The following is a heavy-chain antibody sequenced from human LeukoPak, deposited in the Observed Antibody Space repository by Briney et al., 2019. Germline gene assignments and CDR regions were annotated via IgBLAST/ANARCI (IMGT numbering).Heavy chain of an antibody. J-gene: IGHJ6*02. CDR3: ARRGDYAYYYYGMDV. Sequence: GASVKVSCKASGYTFTNYAMNWVRQAPGQGLEWMGWINTNTGNPTYAQGFTGRFVFSLDTSVNTAYLQISSLKAEDTAVYYCARRGDYAYYYYGMDVWGQGTTVTVSS. CDR1: GYTFTNYA. D-gene: IGHD4-17*01. CDR2: INTNTGNP. V-gene: IGHV7-4-1*02.